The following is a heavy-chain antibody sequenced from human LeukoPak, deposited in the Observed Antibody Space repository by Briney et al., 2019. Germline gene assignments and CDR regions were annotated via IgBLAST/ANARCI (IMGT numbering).Heavy chain of an antibody. CDR3: ARGRPFLFDT. CDR2: IYIDGTT. J-gene: IGHJ5*02. CDR1: GFTVSSNY. V-gene: IGHV3-53*01. Sequence: GGSLGLSCAASGFTVSSNYMSWVRQAPGKGLEWVSVIYIDGTTYYAESVKGRFTISRDNSKNTLYLQMNSLRAEDTAVYYCARGRPFLFDTWGQGTLVTVSS. D-gene: IGHD3-3*01.